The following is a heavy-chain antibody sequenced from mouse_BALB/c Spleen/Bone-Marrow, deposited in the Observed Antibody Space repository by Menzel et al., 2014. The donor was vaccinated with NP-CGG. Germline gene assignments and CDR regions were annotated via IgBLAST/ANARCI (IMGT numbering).Heavy chain of an antibody. CDR2: ISSVGSYT. V-gene: IGHV5-6*01. J-gene: IGHJ2*01. D-gene: IGHD4-1*01. Sequence: VQLRQSGGDLEKPGGSLKLSCAASGFTFSNYGMSWVRQTPDKRLEWVATISSVGSYTYYPDSVKGRFTISRDNAKNTLFLQMSSLKSEDTAMYYCARRGTGTGSYYFDYWGQGTTLTVSS. CDR3: ARRGTGTGSYYFDY. CDR1: GFTFSNYG.